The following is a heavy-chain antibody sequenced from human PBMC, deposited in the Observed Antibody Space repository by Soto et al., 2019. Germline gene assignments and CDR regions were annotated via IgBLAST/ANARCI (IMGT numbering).Heavy chain of an antibody. CDR1: GFTFSGSA. CDR3: TTPQVYYGMDV. V-gene: IGHV3-73*02. Sequence: EVQLVESGGGLVQPGGSLKLSCAASGFTFSGSAVHWVRQASGKGLEWVGRIRSKANNYATAYAASVQGRFTIFRDDLKNTAYLQMNSLKTEDTGVYYCTTPQVYYGMDVWGQGTTVNVSS. CDR2: IRSKANNYAT. J-gene: IGHJ6*02.